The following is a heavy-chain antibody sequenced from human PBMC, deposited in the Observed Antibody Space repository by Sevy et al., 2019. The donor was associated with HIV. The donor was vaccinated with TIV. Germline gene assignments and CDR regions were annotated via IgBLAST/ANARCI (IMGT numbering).Heavy chain of an antibody. D-gene: IGHD3-10*01. J-gene: IGHJ6*02. CDR3: TGVITMVRGVGEYYYYGMDV. CDR1: GFTFGDYA. CDR2: IRSKAYGGTT. V-gene: IGHV3-49*03. Sequence: GGSLRLSCTASGFTFGDYAMSWFRQAPGKGLEWVGFIRSKAYGGTTEYAASVKGRFTISRDDSKRIAYLQMNSLKTEDTAVYYCTGVITMVRGVGEYYYYGMDVWGQGTTVTVSS.